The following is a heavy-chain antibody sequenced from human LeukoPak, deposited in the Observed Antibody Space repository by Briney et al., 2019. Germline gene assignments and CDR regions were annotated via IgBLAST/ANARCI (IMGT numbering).Heavy chain of an antibody. CDR2: ISYDGSNK. Sequence: GGSLRLSCAASGFTFSSYGMHWVRQALGKGLEWVAVISYDGSNKYYADSVKGRFTISRDNSKNTLYLQMNSLRAEDTAVYYCAKDSDYYGSGSYYPHTTYYFDYWGQGTLVTVSS. D-gene: IGHD3-10*01. J-gene: IGHJ4*02. V-gene: IGHV3-30*18. CDR3: AKDSDYYGSGSYYPHTTYYFDY. CDR1: GFTFSSYG.